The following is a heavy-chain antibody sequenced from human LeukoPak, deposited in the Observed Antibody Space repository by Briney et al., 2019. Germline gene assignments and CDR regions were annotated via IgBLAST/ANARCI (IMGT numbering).Heavy chain of an antibody. CDR3: ARSRPAYYYDSSGLYYFDY. J-gene: IGHJ4*02. V-gene: IGHV4-59*01. Sequence: SETLSLTCTVSGGSISGYYGSWIRQPPGKGLEWIGYIYYSGSTNYNPSLKSRVTISVDTSKNQFSLKLSSVTAADTAVYYCARSRPAYYYDSSGLYYFDYWGQGTLVTVSS. CDR2: IYYSGST. D-gene: IGHD3-22*01. CDR1: GGSISGYY.